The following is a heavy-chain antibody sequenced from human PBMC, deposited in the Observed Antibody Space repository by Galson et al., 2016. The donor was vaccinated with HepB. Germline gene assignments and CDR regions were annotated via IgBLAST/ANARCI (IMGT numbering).Heavy chain of an antibody. V-gene: IGHV3-43*01. CDR3: AKGRQLRFFEWLPEALDS. CDR2: IGWDGGRT. J-gene: IGHJ4*02. CDR1: GFNFHDYS. Sequence: SLRLSCAASGFNFHDYSMHWVRQTPGKGLEWVSLIGWDGGRTDYADAVKGRFTISRDNSKNSLYLQMNSLRTDDTAVYYCAKGRQLRFFEWLPEALDSWGQGTLVTVSS. D-gene: IGHD3-3*01.